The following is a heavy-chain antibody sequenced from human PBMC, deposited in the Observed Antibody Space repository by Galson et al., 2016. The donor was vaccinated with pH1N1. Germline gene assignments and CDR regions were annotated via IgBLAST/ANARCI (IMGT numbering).Heavy chain of an antibody. CDR2: ITKRPEGYTT. J-gene: IGHJ4*02. V-gene: IGHV3-72*01. CDR3: TRENHHKFDY. CDR1: GFTFGDFY. Sequence: SLRLSCAASGFTFGDFYMDWVRQAPGKGLEWVGRITKRPEGYTTQDAASVRGRFIISREDSKDLLYLQMNSLTTEETAVYYCTRENHHKFDYWGQGTLVTVSS.